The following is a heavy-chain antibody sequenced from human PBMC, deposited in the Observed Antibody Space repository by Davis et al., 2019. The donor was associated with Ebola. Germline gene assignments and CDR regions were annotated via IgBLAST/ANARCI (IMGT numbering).Heavy chain of an antibody. CDR1: GYSFTSYW. Sequence: GESLKISCKGSGYSFTSYWISWVRPMPGKGPEWIGRIAPSASYTNYSPSFQGHVTLSADKSISTAYLQWSSLKASDTAMYYCARLGSVGFDPWGQGTLVTVSS. D-gene: IGHD4-23*01. J-gene: IGHJ5*02. V-gene: IGHV5-10-1*01. CDR3: ARLGSVGFDP. CDR2: IAPSASYT.